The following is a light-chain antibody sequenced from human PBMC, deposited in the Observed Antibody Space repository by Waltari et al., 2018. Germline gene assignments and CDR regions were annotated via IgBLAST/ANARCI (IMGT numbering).Light chain of an antibody. Sequence: SYVLTQPPSVSVAPGQTAIITCGGDNIGSKSFPWYQQRAGPAPVLVVHDDNDRPSGIPERLSGSNSGNTATLTISRVEAGDEADFYCQVWDSGSGRPQVIFGGGTRLTVL. CDR3: QVWDSGSGRPQVI. CDR2: DDN. J-gene: IGLJ2*01. CDR1: NIGSKS. V-gene: IGLV3-21*02.